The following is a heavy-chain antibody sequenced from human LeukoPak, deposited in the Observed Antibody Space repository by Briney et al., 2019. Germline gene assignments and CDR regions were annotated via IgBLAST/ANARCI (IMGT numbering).Heavy chain of an antibody. CDR1: GYTLTELS. Sequence: ASVKVSCKVSGYTLTELSMHWVRQAPGKGLEWMGGFDPDDGETIYAQKFQGRVTMTEDTSTDTAYMELSSLRSEDTAVYYCATSWNYVTTNWFDPWGQGTLVTVSS. CDR3: ATSWNYVTTNWFDP. D-gene: IGHD1-7*01. J-gene: IGHJ5*02. V-gene: IGHV1-24*01. CDR2: FDPDDGET.